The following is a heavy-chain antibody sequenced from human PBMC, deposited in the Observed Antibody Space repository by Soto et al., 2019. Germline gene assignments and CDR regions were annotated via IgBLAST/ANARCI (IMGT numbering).Heavy chain of an antibody. V-gene: IGHV3-23*01. D-gene: IGHD6-13*01. CDR2: IGGGGSST. J-gene: IGHJ5*02. CDR1: GFTFNNYA. Sequence: GGSLRLSCTASGFTFNNYAMNWVRQAPGKGLEWVSVIGGGGSSTYYAASVKGRFTISRDNSKNTLYLQMSGLRADDTAVYYCGARYSSSWSGFDPWGQGTLVTVSS. CDR3: GARYSSSWSGFDP.